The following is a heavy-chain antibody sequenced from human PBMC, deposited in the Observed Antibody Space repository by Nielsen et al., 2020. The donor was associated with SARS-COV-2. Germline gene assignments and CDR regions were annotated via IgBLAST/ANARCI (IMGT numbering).Heavy chain of an antibody. J-gene: IGHJ6*02. D-gene: IGHD6-19*01. Sequence: SVKVSCKASGYTFTSYGISWVRQAPGQGLEWMGGIIPIFGTANYAQKFQGRVTITADESTSTAYMELSSLRSEDTAVYYCARDLVKSSGWRLDYYGMDVWGQGTTVTVSS. CDR1: GYTFTSYG. CDR3: ARDLVKSSGWRLDYYGMDV. CDR2: IIPIFGTA. V-gene: IGHV1-69*13.